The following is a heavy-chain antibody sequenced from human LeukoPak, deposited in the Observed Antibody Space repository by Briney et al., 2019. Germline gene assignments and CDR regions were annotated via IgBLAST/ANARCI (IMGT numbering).Heavy chain of an antibody. CDR2: INTNTGNP. V-gene: IGHV7-4-1*02. D-gene: IGHD1-26*01. CDR1: GYTFTTYG. Sequence: ASVKVSCKASGYTFTTYGISWVRQAPGQGLEWMGWINTNTGNPTYAQGFTGRFVFSLDTSVSTAYLQISSLKAEDTAVYYCARVQGALVGATRLFDYWGQGTLVTVSS. CDR3: ARVQGALVGATRLFDY. J-gene: IGHJ4*02.